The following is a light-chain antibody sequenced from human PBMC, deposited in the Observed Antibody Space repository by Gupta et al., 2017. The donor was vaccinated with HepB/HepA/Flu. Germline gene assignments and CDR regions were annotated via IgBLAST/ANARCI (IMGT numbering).Light chain of an antibody. CDR3: HSRDSSGNHRYV. J-gene: IGLJ1*01. V-gene: IGLV3-19*01. CDR1: SLRSYY. CDR2: GKN. Sequence: SSELTQDPAVSVALGQTVRIKCHGDSLRSYYASWYQQKPGQAPVLVIYGKNSRPSGIPDRFSGSNSGNTASLTITGAQAEDEADYYCHSRDSSGNHRYVFGGGTKVTVL.